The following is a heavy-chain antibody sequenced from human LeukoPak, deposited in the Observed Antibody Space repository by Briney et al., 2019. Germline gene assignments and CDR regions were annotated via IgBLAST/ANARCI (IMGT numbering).Heavy chain of an antibody. J-gene: IGHJ5*02. D-gene: IGHD3-22*01. V-gene: IGHV1-69*05. CDR1: GGTFSSYA. CDR3: ARDGTYYYDSSGYHWFDP. Sequence: SVKVSCKASGGTFSSYAISWVRQAPGQGLEWMGGIIPIFGTANYAQKFQGRVTITTDESTSTAYMELSSLRSEDTAVYYCARDGTYYYDSSGYHWFDPWGQGTLVTVSS. CDR2: IIPIFGTA.